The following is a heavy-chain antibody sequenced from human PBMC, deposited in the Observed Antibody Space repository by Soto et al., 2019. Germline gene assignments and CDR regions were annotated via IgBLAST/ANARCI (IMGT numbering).Heavy chain of an antibody. V-gene: IGHV3-33*01. J-gene: IGHJ4*02. Sequence: QVQLVESGGGVVQPGRSLRLSCAASGFTFSSYGMHWVRQAPGKGLEWVAVIWYDGSNKYYADSVKGRFTISRDNSKNTLYLQMSSLRAEDTAVYYCARENSGSYSDFDYWGQGTLVTVSS. CDR2: IWYDGSNK. CDR3: ARENSGSYSDFDY. D-gene: IGHD1-26*01. CDR1: GFTFSSYG.